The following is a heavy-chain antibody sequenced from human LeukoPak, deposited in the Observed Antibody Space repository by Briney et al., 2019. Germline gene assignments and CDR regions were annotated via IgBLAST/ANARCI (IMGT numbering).Heavy chain of an antibody. V-gene: IGHV1-69*04. CDR3: ARDQGPPPLYYGMDV. CDR2: IIPILGIA. J-gene: IGHJ6*02. Sequence: ASVKVSCKASGGTFSSYAISWERQAPGQGLEWMGRIIPILGIANYAQKFQGRVTITADKSTSTAYMELSSLRSEDTAVYYCARDQGPPPLYYGMDVWGQGTTVTVSS. CDR1: GGTFSSYA.